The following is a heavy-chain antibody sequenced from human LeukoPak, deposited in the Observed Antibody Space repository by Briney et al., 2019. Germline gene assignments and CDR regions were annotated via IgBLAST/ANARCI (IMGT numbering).Heavy chain of an antibody. CDR1: GYTFTDYY. D-gene: IGHD3-10*01. V-gene: IGHV1-2*02. CDR2: INPNSGGT. J-gene: IGHJ3*02. CDR3: ARFPMVRGEKNAFDI. Sequence: GASVRVSCKASGYTFTDYYMHWVRQAPGQGLEWMGWINPNSGGTSYAQKFQGRVTMTRDTSISTAYMEVSRLRSGDTAVYYCARFPMVRGEKNAFDIWGQGTMVTVSS.